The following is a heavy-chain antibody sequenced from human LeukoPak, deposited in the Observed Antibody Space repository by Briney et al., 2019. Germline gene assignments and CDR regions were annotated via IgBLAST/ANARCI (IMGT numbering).Heavy chain of an antibody. CDR1: GGSFSGYY. V-gene: IGHV4-59*01. CDR3: TRELPGNYYYYYYMDV. J-gene: IGHJ6*03. Sequence: PSETLSLTCAVYGGSFSGYYWSWIRQPPGKGLEWIGYIYYSGSTNYNPSLKSRVTISVDTSKNQFPLKLSSVTAADTAVYYCTRELPGNYYYYYYMDVWGKGTTVTVSS. D-gene: IGHD2-15*01. CDR2: IYYSGST.